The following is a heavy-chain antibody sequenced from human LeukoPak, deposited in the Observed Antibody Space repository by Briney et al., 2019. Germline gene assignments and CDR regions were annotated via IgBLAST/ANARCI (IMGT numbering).Heavy chain of an antibody. Sequence: TSETLSLTCTVSGGSISSYYWSWIRQPPGKGLEWIGYIYYNGRTTYNPSLSSRVTISVDMSKNQFSLKLSSVSAADTAIYYCARHGGTVAVNDAFDVWGQGTVVTVSS. J-gene: IGHJ3*01. V-gene: IGHV4-59*08. CDR3: ARHGGTVAVNDAFDV. CDR2: IYYNGRT. CDR1: GGSISSYY. D-gene: IGHD1-1*01.